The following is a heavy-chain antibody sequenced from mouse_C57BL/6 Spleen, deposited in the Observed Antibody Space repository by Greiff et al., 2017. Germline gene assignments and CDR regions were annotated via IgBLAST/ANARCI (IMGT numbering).Heavy chain of an antibody. Sequence: VQLKQSGPGLVKPSQSLSLTCSVTGYSITSGYYWNWIRQFPGNQLEWMGYISYDGSNNYNPSLKNRISITRDTSKNQFFLKLNSVTTEDTATYYCASDYGGAMDYWGQGTSVTVSS. D-gene: IGHD1-1*01. J-gene: IGHJ4*01. V-gene: IGHV3-6*01. CDR2: ISYDGSN. CDR1: GYSITSGYY. CDR3: ASDYGGAMDY.